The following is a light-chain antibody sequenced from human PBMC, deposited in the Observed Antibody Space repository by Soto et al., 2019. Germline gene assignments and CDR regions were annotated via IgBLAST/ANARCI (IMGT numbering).Light chain of an antibody. CDR1: QSVDSN. CDR2: GTS. Sequence: EIVMTQSPATLSVSPGERATLSCRASQSVDSNLAWYQQKPGQAPRLLIYGTSTRVTGIPARFSGSGSGTEFTLTISSLQSEDFAVYYCQQYYNWPLTFGGGTKVDIK. J-gene: IGKJ4*01. V-gene: IGKV3-15*01. CDR3: QQYYNWPLT.